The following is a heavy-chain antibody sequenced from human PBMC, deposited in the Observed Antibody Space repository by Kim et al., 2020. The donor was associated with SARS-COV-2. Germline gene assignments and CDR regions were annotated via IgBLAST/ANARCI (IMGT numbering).Heavy chain of an antibody. CDR3: TKDAGRSGGGY. J-gene: IGHJ4*02. CDR1: GFAVINNY. D-gene: IGHD1-26*01. Sequence: GGSLRLSCAAPGFAVINNYMSWIRQAPGKGLEWVSIIYMDDTTYYANSVKGRFTISRDTSQNTLYLHMNNLRAEDTGLYYCTKDAGRSGGGYWGPGAPVT. V-gene: IGHV3-53*01. CDR2: IYMDDTT.